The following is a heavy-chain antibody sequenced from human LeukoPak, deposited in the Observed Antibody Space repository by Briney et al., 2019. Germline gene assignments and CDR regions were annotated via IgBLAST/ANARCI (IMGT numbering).Heavy chain of an antibody. V-gene: IGHV3-23*01. CDR1: GFTFSDYT. CDR3: AKDGSGSYYSND. CDR2: ISGSGGST. J-gene: IGHJ4*02. Sequence: GGSLRLSCAASGFTFSDYTMNWVRQAPGKGLEWVSAISGSGGSTYYADSVKGRFTISRDNSKNTLYLQMNSLRAEDTAVYYCAKDGSGSYYSNDWGQGTLVTVSS. D-gene: IGHD3-10*01.